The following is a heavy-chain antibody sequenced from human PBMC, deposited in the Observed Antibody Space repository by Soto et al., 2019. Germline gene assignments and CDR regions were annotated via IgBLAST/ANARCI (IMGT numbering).Heavy chain of an antibody. V-gene: IGHV1-18*01. D-gene: IGHD4-17*01. J-gene: IGHJ6*03. CDR3: ARVTTEDYYYYYMDV. Sequence: ASVKVSCKASGYTFANYGISWVRQAPGQGLEWMGWVSAYNADTIYVEKFQGRVTMTTDTATSTAHMELSSLRSEDTAVYYCARVTTEDYYYYYMDVWGKGTTVTVSS. CDR2: VSAYNADT. CDR1: GYTFANYG.